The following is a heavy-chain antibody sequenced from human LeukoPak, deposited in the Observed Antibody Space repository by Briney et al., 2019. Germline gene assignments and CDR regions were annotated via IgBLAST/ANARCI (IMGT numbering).Heavy chain of an antibody. Sequence: ASVKVSCKASGYTFTSYGISWVRQAPGQGLEWMGWISAYNGNTNYAQKLQGRVTMTTDTSTSTAYMELGSLRSDDTAVYYCARALGYCSGGSCFARGNWFDPWGQGTLVTVSS. CDR1: GYTFTSYG. CDR3: ARALGYCSGGSCFARGNWFDP. CDR2: ISAYNGNT. J-gene: IGHJ5*02. V-gene: IGHV1-18*01. D-gene: IGHD2-15*01.